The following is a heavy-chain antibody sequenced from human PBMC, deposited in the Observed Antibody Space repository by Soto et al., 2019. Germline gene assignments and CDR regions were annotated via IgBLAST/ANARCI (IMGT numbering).Heavy chain of an antibody. Sequence: EVQLLESGGGLVQPGGSLRLSCAASGFTFSSYAMSWVRQAPGKGLEWVSVVSGSGATTYYADSVKGRFTISRDNSKNTLYLQMNSLRAEDPAVYYCAKEYNDFWSGYASHIDYWGQGTLVTVSS. D-gene: IGHD3-3*01. CDR1: GFTFSSYA. J-gene: IGHJ4*02. V-gene: IGHV3-23*01. CDR3: AKEYNDFWSGYASHIDY. CDR2: VSGSGATT.